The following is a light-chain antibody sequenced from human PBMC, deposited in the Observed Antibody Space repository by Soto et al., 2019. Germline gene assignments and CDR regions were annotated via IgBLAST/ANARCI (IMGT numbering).Light chain of an antibody. CDR2: DVS. CDR3: SSYTRSSLYV. CDR1: SSDVGGYNY. J-gene: IGLJ1*01. Sequence: QSALTQPASVSGSPGQSITISCTGTSSDVGGYNYVSWYQQHPGKAPKLMIYDVSNRPSGVSNRFSGSKSGNTASLTISGLQAEDEADCYCSSYTRSSLYVFGTGTKLTVL. V-gene: IGLV2-14*01.